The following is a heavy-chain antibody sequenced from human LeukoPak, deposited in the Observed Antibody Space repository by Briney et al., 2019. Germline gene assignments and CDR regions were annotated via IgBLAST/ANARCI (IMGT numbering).Heavy chain of an antibody. CDR2: IYYSRST. J-gene: IGHJ4*02. CDR3: ARDYGDRLGYFDY. D-gene: IGHD4-17*01. V-gene: IGHV4-39*02. CDR1: GGSISSSSYY. Sequence: PSETLSLTCTVSGGSISSSSYYWGWIRQPPGKGLEWIGSIYYSRSTYYNPSLKSRVTISVDTSKNQFSLKLSSVTAADTAVYYCARDYGDRLGYFDYWGQGTLVTVSS.